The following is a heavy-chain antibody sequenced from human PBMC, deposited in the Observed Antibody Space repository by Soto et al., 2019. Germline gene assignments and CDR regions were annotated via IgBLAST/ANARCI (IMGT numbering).Heavy chain of an antibody. CDR3: AKDHFGSGSYRFDY. Sequence: GGSLRLSCAASGFTFSNYAMNWVRQAPGKVLEWVSGISDGGGDTYYADSVKGRFTISRDNSKNTLYLQMTSLRAEDAAVYHCAKDHFGSGSYRFDYWGQGTLDNVSS. V-gene: IGHV3-23*01. CDR1: GFTFSNYA. D-gene: IGHD3-10*01. J-gene: IGHJ4*02. CDR2: ISDGGGDT.